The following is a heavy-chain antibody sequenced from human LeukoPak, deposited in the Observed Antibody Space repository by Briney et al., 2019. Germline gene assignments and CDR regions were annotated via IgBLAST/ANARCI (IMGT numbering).Heavy chain of an antibody. CDR3: AKVPPGYDASGPIDY. CDR2: IKQDGSEK. V-gene: IGHV3-7*05. J-gene: IGHJ4*02. CDR1: GFTFSGYW. Sequence: GGSLRLSCAASGFTFSGYWMTWVRQAPGQGLEWVANIKQDGSEKHYVDSVKGRFTVSRDNSKNTLYLQMNGLRPEDTAVYYCAKVPPGYDASGPIDYWAREPWSPSPQ. D-gene: IGHD3-22*01.